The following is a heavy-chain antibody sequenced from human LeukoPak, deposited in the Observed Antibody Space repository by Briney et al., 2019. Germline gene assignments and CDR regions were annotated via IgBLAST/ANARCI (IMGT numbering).Heavy chain of an antibody. D-gene: IGHD6-13*01. J-gene: IGHJ4*02. Sequence: GESLKISCQGSGYSFTSYWIGWVRQMPGKGLEWMGIIYPGDSDTRYSPSFQGQVTISADKSISTAYLQWGSLKASDTAMYYCARAIAAAATTFDYWGQGTLVTVSS. CDR3: ARAIAAAATTFDY. CDR1: GYSFTSYW. CDR2: IYPGDSDT. V-gene: IGHV5-51*01.